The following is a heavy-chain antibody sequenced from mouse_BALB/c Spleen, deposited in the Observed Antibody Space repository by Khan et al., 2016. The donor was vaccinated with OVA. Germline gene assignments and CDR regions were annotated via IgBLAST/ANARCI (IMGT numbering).Heavy chain of an antibody. CDR3: TRPIYYYDARDY. CDR2: IDPANGNT. Sequence: EVQLQESGAEVVKPGASVKLSCTASGFNIKDTYIHWVKQRPEQGLEWIGRIDPANGNTKYDPKFQGKATITADTSSNTAYLPLSSLTSEDTAVYYCTRPIYYYDARDYWGQGTSVTVSS. CDR1: GFNIKDTY. J-gene: IGHJ4*01. V-gene: IGHV14-3*02. D-gene: IGHD1-1*01.